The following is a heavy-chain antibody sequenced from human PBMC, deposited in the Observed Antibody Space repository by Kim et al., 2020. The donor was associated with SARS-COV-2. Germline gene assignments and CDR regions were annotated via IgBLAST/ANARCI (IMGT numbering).Heavy chain of an antibody. D-gene: IGHD1-26*01. Sequence: SETLSLTCAVYGGSFSGYYWSWIRQLPGEGLEWIGEINHSGSTNYNPSLKSRVTISVDTSKNQFSLKLSSVTAADTAVYYCARSRRGSSYFDYWGQGTLVTVSS. CDR3: ARSRRGSSYFDY. CDR2: INHSGST. CDR1: GGSFSGYY. V-gene: IGHV4-34*01. J-gene: IGHJ4*02.